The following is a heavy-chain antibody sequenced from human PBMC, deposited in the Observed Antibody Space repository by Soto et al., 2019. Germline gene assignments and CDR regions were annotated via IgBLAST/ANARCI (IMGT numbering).Heavy chain of an antibody. CDR2: IIPIFGTA. J-gene: IGHJ4*02. CDR3: ARPDYYDSSGYYSGVPLDY. D-gene: IGHD3-22*01. Sequence: GASVKVSCKASGGTFSSYAISWVRQAPGQGLEWMGGIIPIFGTANYAQKFQGRVTITADESTSTAYMELSSLRSEDTAVYYCARPDYYDSSGYYSGVPLDYWGQGTLVTVSS. CDR1: GGTFSSYA. V-gene: IGHV1-69*13.